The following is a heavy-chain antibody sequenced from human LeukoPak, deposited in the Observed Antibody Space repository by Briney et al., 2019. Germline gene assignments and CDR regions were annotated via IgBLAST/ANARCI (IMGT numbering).Heavy chain of an antibody. V-gene: IGHV4-59*01. CDR1: VGSIRGYN. D-gene: IGHD3-22*01. J-gene: IGHJ4*02. Sequence: PSETLSLTCIVPVGSIRGYNWRWIRQPPGKGLEWIGYIYYSGSTNYNPSLKSRVTISVDTSKNQFSLKLSSVTAADTAVYYCARVPHYYDSSGYYTYYFDYWGQGTLVTVSS. CDR3: ARVPHYYDSSGYYTYYFDY. CDR2: IYYSGST.